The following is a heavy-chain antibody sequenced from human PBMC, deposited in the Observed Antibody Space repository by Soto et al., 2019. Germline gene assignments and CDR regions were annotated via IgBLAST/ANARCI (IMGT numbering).Heavy chain of an antibody. CDR2: MDYRGST. J-gene: IGHJ4*02. CDR3: ASGTLSTIAAPDS. D-gene: IGHD6-13*01. Sequence: VRASETLSLTCAVSGGSISRSSYFWAWIRQPPGKGLEWIASMDYRGSTYYNPSLKSRATISIDTSKNQFSLKFNSLTAADTAVYYCASGTLSTIAAPDSWGQGTLVTVSS. V-gene: IGHV4-39*07. CDR1: GGSISRSSYF.